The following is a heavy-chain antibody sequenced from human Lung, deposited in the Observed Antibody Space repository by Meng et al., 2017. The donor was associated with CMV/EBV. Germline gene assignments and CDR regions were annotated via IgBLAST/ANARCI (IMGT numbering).Heavy chain of an antibody. CDR2: ISGSGGST. J-gene: IGHJ6*02. V-gene: IGHV3-23*01. D-gene: IGHD3-16*02. Sequence: GESLKISCAASGFTFSSYAMSWVRQAPGKGLEWVSAISGSGGSTYYADSVKGRFTISRDNSKNTLYLQMNSLRAEDTAVYYGAKDPGKVDYVWGSYPTHWGQGXTVTV. CDR1: GFTFSSYA. CDR3: AKDPGKVDYVWGSYPTH.